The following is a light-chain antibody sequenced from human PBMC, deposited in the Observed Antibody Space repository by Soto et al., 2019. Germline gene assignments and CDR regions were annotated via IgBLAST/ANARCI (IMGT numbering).Light chain of an antibody. CDR3: QQYTTYWT. Sequence: DIQMTQSPSTLSASVGDRVTITCRASQSISSWLAWYQQRPGKAPKLLIYDASTLHSGVPSRFSGSGSGTEFTLTISSLQPDDSATYYCQQYTTYWTFGQGTKVDI. CDR1: QSISSW. CDR2: DAS. J-gene: IGKJ1*01. V-gene: IGKV1-5*01.